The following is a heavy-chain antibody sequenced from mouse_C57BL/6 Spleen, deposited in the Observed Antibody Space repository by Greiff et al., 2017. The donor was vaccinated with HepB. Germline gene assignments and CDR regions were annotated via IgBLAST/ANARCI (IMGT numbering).Heavy chain of an antibody. D-gene: IGHD4-1*01. Sequence: DVMLVESGGGLVQPGGSMKLSCVASGFTFSNYWMNWVRQSPEKGLEWVAQIRLKSDNYATHYAESVKGRFTISRDDSKSSVYLQMNNLRAEDTGIYYCTGEGRRLAWFAYWGQGTLVTVSA. J-gene: IGHJ3*01. V-gene: IGHV6-3*01. CDR2: IRLKSDNYAT. CDR3: TGEGRRLAWFAY. CDR1: GFTFSNYW.